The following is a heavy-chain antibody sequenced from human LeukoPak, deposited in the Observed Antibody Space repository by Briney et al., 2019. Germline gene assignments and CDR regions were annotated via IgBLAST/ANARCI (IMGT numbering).Heavy chain of an antibody. CDR2: IYTSGST. CDR1: GGSFSGYY. J-gene: IGHJ4*02. CDR3: ARDQHSSSWYYFDY. Sequence: SETLSLTCGVYGGSFSGYYWSWIRQPAGKGLEWIGRIYTSGSTNYNPSLKSRVTMSVDTSKNQFSLKLSSVTAADTAVYYCARDQHSSSWYYFDYWGQGTLVTVSS. V-gene: IGHV4-4*07. D-gene: IGHD6-13*01.